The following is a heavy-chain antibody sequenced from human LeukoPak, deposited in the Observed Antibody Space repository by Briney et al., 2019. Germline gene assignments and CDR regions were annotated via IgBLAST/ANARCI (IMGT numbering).Heavy chain of an antibody. CDR1: GFTCSSYA. CDR3: AKDLVRYYYYMDV. V-gene: IGHV3-23*01. J-gene: IGHJ6*03. CDR2: ISGSGGTT. Sequence: PGGSLRLSCAASGFTCSSYAMNWVRQAPGKGLEWLSCISGSGGTTYYADSVKGRFTISRDMSKCTLYLQMNSLRAEDTAVYYCAKDLVRYYYYMDVWGKGTTVTVSS.